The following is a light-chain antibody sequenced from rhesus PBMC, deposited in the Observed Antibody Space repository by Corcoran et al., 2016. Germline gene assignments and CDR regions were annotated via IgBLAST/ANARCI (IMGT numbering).Light chain of an antibody. Sequence: DIQMTQSPSSLSASVGDRVTITCRASENVNNYLNWYQQTPGKSPKLLIYKASTLQSGVPSRFRGSGSGTDYTFTISSLQPEDVATYYGQHGYGTPFTFGPGTKLDIK. CDR2: KAS. J-gene: IGKJ3*01. CDR1: ENVNNY. CDR3: QHGYGTPFT. V-gene: IGKV1-74*01.